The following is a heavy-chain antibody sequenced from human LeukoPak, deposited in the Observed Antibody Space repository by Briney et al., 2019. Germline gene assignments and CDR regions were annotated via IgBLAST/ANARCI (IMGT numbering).Heavy chain of an antibody. V-gene: IGHV3-21*01. J-gene: IGHJ5*02. Sequence: GGSLRLSCAASGFTFSSYTINWVRQAPGKGLEWVSSITGSGRYIHYADSVKGRFTTSRDNAKNSVYLQMNSVRVEDTAIYYCARDQRRGFDPWGQGTLVTVSS. CDR2: ITGSGRYI. CDR3: ARDQRRGFDP. CDR1: GFTFSSYT.